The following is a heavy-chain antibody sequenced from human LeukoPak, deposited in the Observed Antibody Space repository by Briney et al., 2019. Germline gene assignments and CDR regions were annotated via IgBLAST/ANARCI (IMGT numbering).Heavy chain of an antibody. CDR2: IIPILGIA. Sequence: ASVKVSCKASGGTFSSYAISWVRQAPGQGLEWMGRIIPILGIANYAQKFQGRVTMTEDTSTDTAYMELSSLRSEDTAVYYCATGAPGPSTSDIVFDYWGQGTLVTVAS. V-gene: IGHV1-69*04. J-gene: IGHJ4*02. D-gene: IGHD2-15*01. CDR3: ATGAPGPSTSDIVFDY. CDR1: GGTFSSYA.